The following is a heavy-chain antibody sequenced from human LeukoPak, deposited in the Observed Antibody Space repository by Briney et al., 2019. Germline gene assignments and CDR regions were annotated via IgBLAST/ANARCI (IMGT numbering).Heavy chain of an antibody. CDR2: IYYSGST. CDR1: GGSISSGGYY. Sequence: PSETLSLTCTVSGGSISSGGYYWSWIRQHPGKGLEWIGYIYYSGSTYYNPSLKSRVTISVDTSKNQFSLKLSSVTAADTAVYYCARRGHIVANYYFDYWGQGTLVTVSS. V-gene: IGHV4-31*03. D-gene: IGHD5-12*01. J-gene: IGHJ4*02. CDR3: ARRGHIVANYYFDY.